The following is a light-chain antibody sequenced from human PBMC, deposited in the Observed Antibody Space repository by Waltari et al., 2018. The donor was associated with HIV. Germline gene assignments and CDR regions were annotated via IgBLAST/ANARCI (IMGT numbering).Light chain of an antibody. V-gene: IGLV1-47*01. CDR1: SSNIGSNY. J-gene: IGLJ3*02. CDR2: MNN. CDR3: AAWDASLSAWV. Sequence: QSVLTQPPSASGTPGQRVTISCSGSSSNIGSNYVYWYQQLPGTAPKLLIYMNNQRPSGVPDRFSGSKSGTSASLAISGLRSKDEADYYCAAWDASLSAWVFGGGTKLTVL.